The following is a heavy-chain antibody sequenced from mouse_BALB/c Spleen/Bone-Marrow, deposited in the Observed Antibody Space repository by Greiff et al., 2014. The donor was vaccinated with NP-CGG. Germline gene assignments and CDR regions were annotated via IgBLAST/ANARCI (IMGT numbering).Heavy chain of an antibody. CDR2: IDPANGNT. CDR3: AYGSSYDYFDY. V-gene: IGHV14-3*02. CDR1: GFNIKDTY. D-gene: IGHD1-1*01. J-gene: IGHJ2*01. Sequence: VQLKESGAELVKPGASVELSCTASGFNIKDTYMHWVKQRPEQGLEWIGRIDPANGNTKYDPKFQGKATITADTSSNTAYLQLSSLTSEDTAVYYCAYGSSYDYFDYWGQGTTLTVSS.